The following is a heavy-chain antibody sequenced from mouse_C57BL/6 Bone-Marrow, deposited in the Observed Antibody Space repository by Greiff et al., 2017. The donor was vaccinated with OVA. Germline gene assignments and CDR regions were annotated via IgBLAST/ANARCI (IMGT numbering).Heavy chain of an antibody. Sequence: EVKLVESGGDLVKPGGSLKLSCAASGFTFSSYGMSWVRQTPDKRLEWVATISSGGSYTYYPDSVKGRFTISRDNAKNTLYLQMSSLKSEDTAMYNCARLRPPYAMDYWGQGTSVTVSS. CDR2: ISSGGSYT. CDR1: GFTFSSYG. CDR3: ARLRPPYAMDY. V-gene: IGHV5-6*01. J-gene: IGHJ4*01.